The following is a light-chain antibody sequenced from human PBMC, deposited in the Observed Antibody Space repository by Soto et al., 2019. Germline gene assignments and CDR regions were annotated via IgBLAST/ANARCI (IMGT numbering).Light chain of an antibody. CDR1: QSISSW. Sequence: DIKMTQSPSTLSASVGDRVTITCRASQSISSWLAWYQQKPGKAPKLLIYKASSSESGVPSRFSGSRSGTEFTLTISSLQPDDFATYYCQQYNDYPWTFGQGTQVEIK. V-gene: IGKV1-5*03. CDR3: QQYNDYPWT. J-gene: IGKJ1*01. CDR2: KAS.